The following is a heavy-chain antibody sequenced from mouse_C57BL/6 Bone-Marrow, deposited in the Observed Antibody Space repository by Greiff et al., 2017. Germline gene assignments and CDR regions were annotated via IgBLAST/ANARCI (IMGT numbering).Heavy chain of an antibody. J-gene: IGHJ2*01. V-gene: IGHV1-54*01. Sequence: QVQLQQSGAELVRPGTSVKVSCKASGYAFTNYLIEWVKQRPGQGLEWIGVINPGSGGTNYNEKFKGKATLTADKSSSTAYMQLSSLTCEDSAVYFCARSPAGFDYFDYWGQGTTLTVSS. CDR2: INPGSGGT. D-gene: IGHD2-2*01. CDR1: GYAFTNYL. CDR3: ARSPAGFDYFDY.